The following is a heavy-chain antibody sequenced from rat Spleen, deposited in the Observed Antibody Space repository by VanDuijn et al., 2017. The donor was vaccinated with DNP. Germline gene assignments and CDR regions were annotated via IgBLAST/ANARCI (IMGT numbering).Heavy chain of an antibody. CDR3: TRDWRYPDY. CDR1: GFSLTSYG. D-gene: IGHD1-5*01. V-gene: IGHV2S12*01. Sequence: QVQLKESGPGLVQPSQTLSLTCTVSGFSLTSYGVTWIRQPPGKGLEWIASISSGGNTYYSSPLKSRLSITRDTSQSQVFLTLNSLQTEDSAIYFCTRDWRYPDYWGQGVTVTVSS. J-gene: IGHJ2*01. CDR2: ISSGGNT.